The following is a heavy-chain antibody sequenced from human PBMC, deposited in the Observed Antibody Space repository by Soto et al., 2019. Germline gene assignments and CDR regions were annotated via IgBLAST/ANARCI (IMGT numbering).Heavy chain of an antibody. D-gene: IGHD4-4*01. CDR3: ARLLRVTTHYYYYGMDG. CDR1: GYSFTSYW. Sequence: PGESLKISCKGSGYSFTSYWISWVRQMPGKGLEWMGRIDPSDSYTNYSPSFQGHVTISADKSISTAYLQWSSLKASDTAMYYCARLLRVTTHYYYYGMDGWGKGTTVTVSS. CDR2: IDPSDSYT. V-gene: IGHV5-10-1*01. J-gene: IGHJ6*04.